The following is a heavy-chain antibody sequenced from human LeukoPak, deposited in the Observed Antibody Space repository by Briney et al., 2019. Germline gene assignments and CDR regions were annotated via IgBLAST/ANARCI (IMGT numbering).Heavy chain of an antibody. J-gene: IGHJ4*02. V-gene: IGHV3-11*01. CDR1: GFTFSDYY. CDR2: ISSSGSTI. Sequence: PGGSLRLSCAASGFTFSDYYMSWIRQAPGKGLEWVSYISSSGSTIYYADSVKGRFTISRDNAKNSLYLQMNSLRAEDTAVYYCIAQNYYDRSRYSYPDYWGQGTLVTVSS. CDR3: IAQNYYDRSRYSYPDY. D-gene: IGHD3-22*01.